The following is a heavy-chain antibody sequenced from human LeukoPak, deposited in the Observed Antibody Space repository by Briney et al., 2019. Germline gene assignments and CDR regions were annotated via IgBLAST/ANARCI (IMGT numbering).Heavy chain of an antibody. V-gene: IGHV4-61*01. CDR1: GASVSSASY. J-gene: IGHJ5*02. CDR3: ARSRAFNSGAFDP. D-gene: IGHD1-26*01. Sequence: SETLSLTCTVSGASVSSASYWTWIRQPPGKGVEWIAHIYNGVNTNYNPSLKSRVTISVDTSKNQFSLRLNSVTAADTAAYYCARSRAFNSGAFDPWGQGSLVTVSS. CDR2: IYNGVNT.